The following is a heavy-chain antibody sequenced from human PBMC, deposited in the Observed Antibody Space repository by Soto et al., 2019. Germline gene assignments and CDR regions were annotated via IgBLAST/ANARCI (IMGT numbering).Heavy chain of an antibody. D-gene: IGHD3-10*01. J-gene: IGHJ1*01. Sequence: QLQLQESGPGLVKPSETLSLTCTVSGGSISSSSYYWGWIRQPPGKGLEWIGSIYYSGSTYYNPSLKSRVPISVHTARNQVSLRLSSVTSADTAVYYCATVWFGEAPPWGQGTLVTVSS. CDR2: IYYSGST. V-gene: IGHV4-39*01. CDR3: ATVWFGEAPP. CDR1: GGSISSSSYY.